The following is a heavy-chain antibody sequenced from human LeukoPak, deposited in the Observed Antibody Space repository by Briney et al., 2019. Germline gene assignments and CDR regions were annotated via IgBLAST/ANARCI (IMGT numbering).Heavy chain of an antibody. Sequence: ASVKVSCKVSGDALTRLPIHWVRQAPGKGLEWMGGFDPEEGGTIYSQNFQGRLTMTEDTSTDTAYMELNSLKSDDTAFYHCATNLYLDVLTGNKWGSFDFWGQGTLVRVSS. D-gene: IGHD3-9*01. CDR2: FDPEEGGT. J-gene: IGHJ4*02. V-gene: IGHV1-24*01. CDR1: GDALTRLP. CDR3: ATNLYLDVLTGNKWGSFDF.